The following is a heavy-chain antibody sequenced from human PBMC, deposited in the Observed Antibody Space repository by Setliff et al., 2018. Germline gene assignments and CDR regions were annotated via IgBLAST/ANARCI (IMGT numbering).Heavy chain of an antibody. CDR3: VRGREWGSRRNFDL. V-gene: IGHV4-59*01. Sequence: SETLSLTCSVSGASITSYYWNWIRQPPGKGLEWIVDASVTGTTYYNLSLKSRVTISFDPSNNQFSLSLKSVTSADTAVYYCVRGREWGSRRNFDLWGRGTLVTVSS. J-gene: IGHJ2*01. CDR1: GASITSYY. CDR2: ASVTGTT. D-gene: IGHD1-26*01.